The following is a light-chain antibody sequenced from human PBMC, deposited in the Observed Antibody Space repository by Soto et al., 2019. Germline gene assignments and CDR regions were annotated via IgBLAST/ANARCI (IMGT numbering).Light chain of an antibody. Sequence: QSALTQPPSASGSPGQTVAISCTGTSSDVGAYNYVSWYQQHPGKAPKLMIYDVIQRPSGVPARFSGSKSGNTASLTVSGLQPEDEAHYYCCSYTTSSTYVFGTGTKLTVL. J-gene: IGLJ1*01. CDR3: CSYTTSSTYV. V-gene: IGLV2-8*01. CDR2: DVI. CDR1: SSDVGAYNY.